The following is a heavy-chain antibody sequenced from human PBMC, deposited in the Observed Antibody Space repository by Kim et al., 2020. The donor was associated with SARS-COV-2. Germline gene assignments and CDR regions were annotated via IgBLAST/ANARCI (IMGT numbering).Heavy chain of an antibody. CDR1: GFTFSSYW. CDR3: ARAVPYNSTWHCDY. CDR2: IKQDGSVI. V-gene: IGHV3-7*01. J-gene: IGHJ4*02. D-gene: IGHD6-13*01. Sequence: GGSLRLSCGASGFTFSSYWMSWVRQAPGKGLEWVANIKQDGSVIHYVDSVRGRFTVSRDNAKNSLYLQMSSLRAEDSAVYYCARAVPYNSTWHCDYWGQGTLVTVSS.